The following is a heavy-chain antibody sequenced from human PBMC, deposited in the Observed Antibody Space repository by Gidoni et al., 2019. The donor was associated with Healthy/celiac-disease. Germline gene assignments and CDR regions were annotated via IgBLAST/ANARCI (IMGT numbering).Heavy chain of an antibody. Sequence: QVQPVQSGADVKKPISSVKVSCNASGCTFSRYALRWVRQAPGQGLEWMGGIIPIFGTAKDAQKFQGRVTITADESTSTAYMELSSLRSEDTAVYYCARVDYYDSSGYYGAGPFDYWGQGTLVTVSS. CDR2: IIPIFGTA. V-gene: IGHV1-69*01. CDR1: GCTFSRYA. D-gene: IGHD3-22*01. J-gene: IGHJ4*02. CDR3: ARVDYYDSSGYYGAGPFDY.